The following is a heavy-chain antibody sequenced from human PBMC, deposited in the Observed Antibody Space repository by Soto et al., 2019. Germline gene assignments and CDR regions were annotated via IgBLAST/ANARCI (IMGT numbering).Heavy chain of an antibody. CDR3: ARGRALKRWLQFSYYFDY. CDR2: INHSGST. V-gene: IGHV4-34*01. D-gene: IGHD5-12*01. J-gene: IGHJ4*02. CDR1: GGSFSGYY. Sequence: QVQLQQWGAGLLKPSETLSLTCAVYGGSFSGYYWSWIRQPPGKGLEWIGEINHSGSTNYNPSLKSRVTISVDTSKNQFSLKLSSVTAADTAVYYCARGRALKRWLQFSYYFDYWGQGTLVTVSS.